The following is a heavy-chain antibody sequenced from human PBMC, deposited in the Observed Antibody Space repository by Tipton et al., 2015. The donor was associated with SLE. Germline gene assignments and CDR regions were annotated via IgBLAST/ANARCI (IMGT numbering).Heavy chain of an antibody. CDR3: ARGDCSSTSCLDY. CDR1: GGSFSGYY. J-gene: IGHJ4*02. V-gene: IGHV4-34*01. D-gene: IGHD2-2*01. CDR2: INHSGST. Sequence: TLSLTCAVYGGSFSGYYWNWIRQPPGKGLEWIGEINHSGSTNYNPSLKSRVTISVDTSKNQFSLKLSSVTAADTAVYYCARGDCSSTSCLDYWGQGTLVTVSS.